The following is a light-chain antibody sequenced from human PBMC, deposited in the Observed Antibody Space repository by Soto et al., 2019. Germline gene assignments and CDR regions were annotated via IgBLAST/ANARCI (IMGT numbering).Light chain of an antibody. Sequence: EIVMTQSPATLSVSPGERATLSCRASRSVSSNLAWYQQKPGQAPRLLIYGASTRATGIPARFSGSGSGTEFTLTISSLQSEDFAVYYCQHYNNWPPYTFGQGTKVDIK. CDR1: RSVSSN. CDR3: QHYNNWPPYT. CDR2: GAS. V-gene: IGKV3-15*01. J-gene: IGKJ2*01.